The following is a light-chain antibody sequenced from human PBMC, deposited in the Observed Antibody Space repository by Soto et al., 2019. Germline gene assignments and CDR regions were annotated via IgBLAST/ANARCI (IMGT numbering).Light chain of an antibody. V-gene: IGLV1-47*02. CDR1: WSNIGRNY. CDR3: AAWDDSLSGVV. J-gene: IGLJ3*02. Sequence: LTQPPSASGTPGQRVTISCSGGWSNIGRNYVYWYQQLPGTAPKLLIYSTYQRPSGVPDRFSGSKSGTSASLAISGLRSEDEADYYCAAWDDSLSGVVFGGGTKLTVL. CDR2: STY.